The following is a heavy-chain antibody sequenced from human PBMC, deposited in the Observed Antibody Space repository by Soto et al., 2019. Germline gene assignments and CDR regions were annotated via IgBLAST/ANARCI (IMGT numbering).Heavy chain of an antibody. Sequence: SVKVSCKASGGTFSSYAISWVRQAPGQGLEWMGGIIPIFGTANYAQKFQGRVTITADESTSTAYMELSSLRSEDTAVYYCASIRTYYYDRSGSWGQGTLVTVSS. V-gene: IGHV1-69*13. D-gene: IGHD3-22*01. CDR3: ASIRTYYYDRSGS. J-gene: IGHJ5*02. CDR2: IIPIFGTA. CDR1: GGTFSSYA.